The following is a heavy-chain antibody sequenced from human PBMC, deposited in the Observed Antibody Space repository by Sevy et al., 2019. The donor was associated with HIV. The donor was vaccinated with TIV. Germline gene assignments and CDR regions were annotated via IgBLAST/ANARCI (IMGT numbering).Heavy chain of an antibody. CDR2: IIPIFGTP. J-gene: IGHJ4*02. V-gene: IGHV1-69*13. CDR3: ARDYGSGSYSIMGGY. CDR1: GDTFISYT. Sequence: ASVKVSYKTSGDTFISYTITWVRQAPGQGLEWMGGIIPIFGTPSFAQKFQGRVTFTADESTSTAYMELSSLRSDDTAVYYCARDYGSGSYSIMGGYWGQGTLVTVSS. D-gene: IGHD3-10*01.